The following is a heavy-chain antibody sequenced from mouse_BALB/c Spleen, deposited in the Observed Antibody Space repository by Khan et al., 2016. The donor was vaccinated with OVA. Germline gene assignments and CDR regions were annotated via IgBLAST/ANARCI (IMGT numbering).Heavy chain of an antibody. CDR2: INTYTGEP. J-gene: IGHJ4*01. CDR1: GHTFTKYG. V-gene: IGHV9-3-1*01. CDR3: ARPPDFSYGMDN. Sequence: QIQLVQSGPELKKPGETVKISCKASGHTFTKYGMNWVKQAPGKGLKWMGWINTYTGEPTYADDFNGRFAFSLETSASPAYLQINNLKNEDTATNFCARPPDFSYGMDNWGQGTSVTVSS.